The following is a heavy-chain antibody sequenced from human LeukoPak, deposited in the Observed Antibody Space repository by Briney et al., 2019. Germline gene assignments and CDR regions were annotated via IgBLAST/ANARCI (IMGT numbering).Heavy chain of an antibody. CDR1: GYTFSTYG. J-gene: IGHJ6*02. CDR2: ISAYNGNT. CDR3: ARDDYYYGMDV. V-gene: IGHV1-18*01. Sequence: ASVKVSCKSFGYTFSTYGISWVRQAPGQGLEWMGWISAYNGNTNYAQKLQGRVTMTTDTSTSTAYMELRSLRSDDTAVYYCARDDYYYGMDVWGQGTTVTVSS.